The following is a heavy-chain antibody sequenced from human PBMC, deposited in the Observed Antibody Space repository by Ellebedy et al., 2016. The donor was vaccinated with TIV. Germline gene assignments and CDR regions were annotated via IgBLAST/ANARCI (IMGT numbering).Heavy chain of an antibody. CDR3: AREGGRGYGEIDD. J-gene: IGHJ4*02. CDR2: IIPVLGVT. CDR1: AGTFNTYS. V-gene: IGHV1-69*10. Sequence: AASVKVSCKASAGTFNTYSISWVRQVPGQGLEWMGGIIPVLGVTNYAQDFQGTVTITVDKSTTTVYMELSSLRSEDTAVYYCAREGGRGYGEIDDWGQGTLVTVSS. D-gene: IGHD4-17*01.